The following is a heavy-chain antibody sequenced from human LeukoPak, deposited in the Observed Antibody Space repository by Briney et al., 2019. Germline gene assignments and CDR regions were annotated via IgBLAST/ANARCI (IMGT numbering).Heavy chain of an antibody. CDR2: INPSGGTT. D-gene: IGHD6-6*01. CDR3: ARDNLSSSDY. J-gene: IGHJ4*02. V-gene: IGHV1-46*01. CDR1: GYTFITYY. Sequence: GASVKVSCKASGYTFITYYIHWVRQAPGQGLEWMGIINPSGGTTNYAQKFQGRVTMTEDTSTSTVYMELSRLRSDDTAVYYCARDNLSSSDYWGQGTLVTVSS.